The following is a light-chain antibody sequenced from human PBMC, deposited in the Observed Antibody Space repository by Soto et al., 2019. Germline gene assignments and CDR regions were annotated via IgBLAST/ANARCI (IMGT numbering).Light chain of an antibody. J-gene: IGKJ4*01. Sequence: DIQVTQSPSSVSASVGDRVTITCRASQDINNWLAWYQQKPAKAPKLLIYTTSNLQSGVPSRFSGSGSGTDFTLTINSLQPEDFATYYCQQANSFPLTFGGGTKVEIK. V-gene: IGKV1D-12*01. CDR3: QQANSFPLT. CDR1: QDINNW. CDR2: TTS.